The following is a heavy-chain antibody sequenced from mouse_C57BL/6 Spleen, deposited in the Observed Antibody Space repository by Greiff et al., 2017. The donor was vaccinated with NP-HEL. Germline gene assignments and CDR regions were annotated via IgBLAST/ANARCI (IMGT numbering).Heavy chain of an antibody. D-gene: IGHD3-3*01. Sequence: VQLQQSGPELVKPGASVKMSCKASGYTFTDYNMHWVKQSHGKSLEWIGYINPNNGGTSYNQKFKGKATLTVNKSSSTAYMELRSLTSEDSAVYYCARDRTGRLRYFDVWGTGTTVTVSS. V-gene: IGHV1-22*01. CDR3: ARDRTGRLRYFDV. CDR1: GYTFTDYN. CDR2: INPNNGGT. J-gene: IGHJ1*03.